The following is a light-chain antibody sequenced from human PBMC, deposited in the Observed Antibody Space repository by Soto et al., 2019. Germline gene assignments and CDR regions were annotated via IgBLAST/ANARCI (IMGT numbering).Light chain of an antibody. J-gene: IGKJ2*01. V-gene: IGKV3-20*01. CDR3: QQDDSSPYT. CDR1: QSVSSSF. CDR2: GAS. Sequence: EIVLTQSPGTLSLSPGEGATLSCRASQSVSSSFLAWYQQKPGQAPRLLIYGASSRATGIPDRFSGSGSGTDFNLTISRLEPEDFAVYYCQQDDSSPYTFGQGTKLEIK.